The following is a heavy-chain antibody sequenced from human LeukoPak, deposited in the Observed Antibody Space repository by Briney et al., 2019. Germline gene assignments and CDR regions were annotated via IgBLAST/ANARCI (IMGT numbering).Heavy chain of an antibody. CDR3: ARGNYGPELYYHYYMDV. J-gene: IGHJ6*03. Sequence: ASVKVSCKASGYTFTSYDINWVRQAPGQGLEWMGWVNPNSGGTNYAQKFQGRVTMTRDTSISTAYMELSRLRSDDTAVYYCARGNYGPELYYHYYMDVWGKGTTVTVSS. CDR2: VNPNSGGT. D-gene: IGHD4-11*01. V-gene: IGHV1-2*02. CDR1: GYTFTSYD.